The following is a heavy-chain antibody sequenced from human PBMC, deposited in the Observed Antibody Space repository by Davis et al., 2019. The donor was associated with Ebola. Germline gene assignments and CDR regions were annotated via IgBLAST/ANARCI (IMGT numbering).Heavy chain of an antibody. V-gene: IGHV4-31*03. J-gene: IGHJ6*02. CDR1: GGSISSGGYY. Sequence: PSETLSLTCTVSGGSISSGGYYWSWIRQHPGKGLEWIGYIYYSGSTYYNPSLKRRVTISVDTSKNQFSLKLSSVTAADTAVYYCARDRDKYNWNPSAPEDYYGMDVWGQGTTVTVSS. CDR2: IYYSGST. D-gene: IGHD1-20*01. CDR3: ARDRDKYNWNPSAPEDYYGMDV.